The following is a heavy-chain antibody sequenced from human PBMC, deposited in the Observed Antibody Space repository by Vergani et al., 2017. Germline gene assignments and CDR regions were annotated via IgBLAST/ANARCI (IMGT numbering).Heavy chain of an antibody. Sequence: EVQLVESGGGLVQPGRSLRLSCAASGFTFDDYAMHWVRQAPGKGLEWVSGISWNSGSIGYADSVKGRFTISRDNAKNSLYLQMNSLRAEDTALYYCAKDGGGYYYDSSGFLDDWGQGTLVTVSS. CDR3: AKDGGGYYYDSSGFLDD. CDR2: ISWNSGSI. V-gene: IGHV3-9*01. J-gene: IGHJ4*02. D-gene: IGHD3-22*01. CDR1: GFTFDDYA.